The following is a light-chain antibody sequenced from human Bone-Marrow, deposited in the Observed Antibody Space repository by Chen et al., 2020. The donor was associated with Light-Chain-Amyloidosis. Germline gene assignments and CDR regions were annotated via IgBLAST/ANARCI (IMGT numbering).Light chain of an antibody. Sequence: SYVLTPPSSVSVAPGPTATIACGGNTIGSTSVHWYQQTPGPAPLLVVYDDSDRPSGIPERLSGSNSGNTATLTISRVEAGDEADYYCQVWDRSSDRPVFGGGTKLTVL. J-gene: IGLJ3*02. CDR1: TIGSTS. CDR2: DDS. CDR3: QVWDRSSDRPV. V-gene: IGLV3-21*02.